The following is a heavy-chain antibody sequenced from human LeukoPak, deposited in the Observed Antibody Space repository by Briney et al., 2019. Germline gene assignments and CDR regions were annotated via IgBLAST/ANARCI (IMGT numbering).Heavy chain of an antibody. CDR3: ARHDRSGYDSRGLFDY. CDR2: INHSGST. CDR1: GGSFSGYY. V-gene: IGHV4-34*01. Sequence: PSETLSLTCAVYGGSFSGYYWSWIRQPPGKGLEWIGEINHSGSTNYNPSLKSRVTISVDTSKNQFSLKLRSVTAADTAVYYCARHDRSGYDSRGLFDYWGQGTLVTVSS. J-gene: IGHJ4*02. D-gene: IGHD5-12*01.